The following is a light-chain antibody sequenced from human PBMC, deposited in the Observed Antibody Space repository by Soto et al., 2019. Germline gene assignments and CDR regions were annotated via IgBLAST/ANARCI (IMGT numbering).Light chain of an antibody. J-gene: IGKJ1*01. CDR1: QSVGSNY. CDR3: QQYGSIPRT. CDR2: GAS. V-gene: IGKV3-20*01. Sequence: EIVLTQSPGTLSLSPGEGATLSCRASQSVGSNYLAWYQQKPGQAPRLLFYGASSRATGIPDRFSGSGSGTDFTLTISRLEPEDFAVYYCQQYGSIPRTFGQGTKVEIK.